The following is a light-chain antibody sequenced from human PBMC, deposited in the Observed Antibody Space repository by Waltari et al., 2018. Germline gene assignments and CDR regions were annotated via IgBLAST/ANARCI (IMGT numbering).Light chain of an antibody. V-gene: IGLV2-14*03. J-gene: IGLJ3*02. CDR2: DVT. CDR3: SSYTSSTTLRV. Sequence: QSALTQPASVSGSPGQSVTISCPGTSSDVGAYNHVSWYQQHPGKAPKLIIYDVTNRPSGVSDRFSGSKSGNTASLTISGLQAEDEADFYCSSYTSSTTLRVFGGGTKLTVL. CDR1: SSDVGAYNH.